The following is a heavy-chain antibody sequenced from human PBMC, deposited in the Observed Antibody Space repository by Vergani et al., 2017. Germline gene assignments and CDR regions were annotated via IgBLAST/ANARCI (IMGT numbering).Heavy chain of an antibody. CDR1: GGSLSSSNW. CDR2: IYHSGST. CDR3: ARRTLRVEGNWFDP. J-gene: IGHJ5*02. V-gene: IGHV4-4*02. D-gene: IGHD4-17*01. Sequence: QVQLQESGPGLVKPSGTLSLTCAVSGGSLSSSNWWSWVRQPPGKGLEWIGEIYHSGSTNSNPSLKNRVTISVDKSKNQFSLKLSSVTAADTAVYYCARRTLRVEGNWFDPWGQGTLVTVSS.